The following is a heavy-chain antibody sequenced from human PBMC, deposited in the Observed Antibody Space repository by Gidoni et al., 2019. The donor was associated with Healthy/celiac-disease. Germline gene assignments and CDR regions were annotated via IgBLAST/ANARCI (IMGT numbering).Heavy chain of an antibody. CDR1: GFTFSSYA. V-gene: IGHV3-23*01. J-gene: IGHJ4*02. CDR3: ATEGGQRWLQFFAYYFDY. Sequence: EVQLLESGGGLVQPGGSLRLSCAASGFTFSSYALSWVRQAPGKGLEWVSAISGSGGSTYYADSVKGRFTISRDNSKNTLYLQMNSLRAEDTAVYYCATEGGQRWLQFFAYYFDYWGQGTLVTVSS. CDR2: ISGSGGST. D-gene: IGHD5-12*01.